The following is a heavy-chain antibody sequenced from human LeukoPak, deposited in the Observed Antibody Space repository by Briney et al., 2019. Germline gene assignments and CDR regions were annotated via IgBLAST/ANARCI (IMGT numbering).Heavy chain of an antibody. CDR1: GFTFSSYA. D-gene: IGHD4-23*01. Sequence: GGSLRLSCAAAGFTFSSYAMSWVRQAPGKGLEWVSGISGSGGSTQYADSVKGRFTISRDNSKNRLYLQMNSLRAEDAAVYYCAKDVDDYGGYGGYWGQGTLVTVSS. J-gene: IGHJ4*02. CDR3: AKDVDDYGGYGGY. V-gene: IGHV3-23*01. CDR2: ISGSGGST.